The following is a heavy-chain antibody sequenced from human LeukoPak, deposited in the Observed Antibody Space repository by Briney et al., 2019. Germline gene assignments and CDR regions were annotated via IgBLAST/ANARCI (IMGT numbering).Heavy chain of an antibody. V-gene: IGHV4-39*07. Sequence: SETLSLTCTVSGGSISSSSYYWGWIRQPPGKGLEWIGSIYYSGSTYYNPSLKSRVTISVVTSKNQFSLKLSSVTAADTAVYYSASGYSGYESFDYWGQGTLVTVSS. D-gene: IGHD5-12*01. J-gene: IGHJ4*02. CDR2: IYYSGST. CDR3: ASGYSGYESFDY. CDR1: GGSISSSSYY.